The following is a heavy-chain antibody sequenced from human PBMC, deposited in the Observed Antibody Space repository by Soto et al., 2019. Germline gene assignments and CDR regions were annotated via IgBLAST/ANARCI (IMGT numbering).Heavy chain of an antibody. V-gene: IGHV1-18*01. CDR3: ARDVSILLVPAHAFDI. Sequence: QVQLVKSGAEVKKPGASVQVSCTASGYTFTSYGISWVRQDPGQGLAWMGWISAYNGNTNYAPKLQGRVTMTTDTSTSTAYMELRSLRSDDTAVYYCARDVSILLVPAHAFDIWGQATMVTVSS. D-gene: IGHD2-2*01. J-gene: IGHJ3*02. CDR1: GYTFTSYG. CDR2: ISAYNGNT.